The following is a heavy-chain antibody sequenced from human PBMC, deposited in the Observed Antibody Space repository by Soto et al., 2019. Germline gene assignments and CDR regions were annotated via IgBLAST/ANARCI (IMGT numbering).Heavy chain of an antibody. CDR2: IFYNGNT. V-gene: IGHV4-61*08. CDR1: GGSISSDDYS. D-gene: IGHD6-13*01. J-gene: IGHJ4*02. Sequence: SETLSLTCTVSGGSISSDDYSWTWIRQPPGKGLEWIGYIFYNGNTNYNPSLKSRVAISIDTSKNQFSLKLSSVTAADTAVYFCARVFSSSWFYYFDSWGQGTLVTVSS. CDR3: ARVFSSSWFYYFDS.